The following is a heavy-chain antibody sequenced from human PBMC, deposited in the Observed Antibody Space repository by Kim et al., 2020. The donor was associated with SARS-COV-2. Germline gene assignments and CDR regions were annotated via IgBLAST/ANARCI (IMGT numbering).Heavy chain of an antibody. CDR1: GGSFSGYY. D-gene: IGHD6-19*01. CDR2: INHSGRT. V-gene: IGHV4-34*01. CDR3: ARGEWLVYYY. Sequence: SETLSLTCAVYGGSFSGYYWSWIRQPPGKGLEWIGEINHSGRTNYNPSLKSRVTISVDTSKNQFSLKLSSVTAADTAVYYCARGEWLVYYYWGQGTLVTVSS. J-gene: IGHJ4*02.